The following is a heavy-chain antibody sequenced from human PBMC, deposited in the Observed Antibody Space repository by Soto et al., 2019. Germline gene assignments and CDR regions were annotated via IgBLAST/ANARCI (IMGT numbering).Heavy chain of an antibody. V-gene: IGHV3-7*05. CDR2: IKQDGSEK. Sequence: EVQLVESGGGLVQPGGSLRLSLAASGFTFSSFWMSWVRQAPGKGLEGVANIKQDGSEKYYVDSVKGRFTISRDNAKNSLYLQMNSLRAEDTAVYYCARRERYYSGYYYYYGMDVWGQGTTVTVSS. CDR3: ARRERYYSGYYYYYGMDV. J-gene: IGHJ6*02. D-gene: IGHD1-26*01. CDR1: GFTFSSFW.